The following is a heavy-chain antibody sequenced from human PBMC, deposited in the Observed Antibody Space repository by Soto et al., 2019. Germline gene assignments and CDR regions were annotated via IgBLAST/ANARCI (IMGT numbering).Heavy chain of an antibody. J-gene: IGHJ4*02. CDR2: ISDSGGST. CDR1: GFTFSTYA. D-gene: IGHD6-13*01. V-gene: IGHV3-23*01. Sequence: GGSPRLSCAASGFTFSTYAMGWVRQAPGKGLEWVSAISDSGGSTYYADSVKGRFTISRDNSKNTLYLQMNGLTAEDTALYYCAKGSEAGAPYYFDYWGQGTLVTVSS. CDR3: AKGSEAGAPYYFDY.